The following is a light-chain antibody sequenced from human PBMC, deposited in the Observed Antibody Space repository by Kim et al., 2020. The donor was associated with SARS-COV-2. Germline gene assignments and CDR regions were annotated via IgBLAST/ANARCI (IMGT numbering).Light chain of an antibody. CDR2: GVS. Sequence: EIVMTQSPATLSVSPGERATLSCRASQSVSTNLAWYQQKPGQTPRLLIYGVSTRTTGVAARLSGSGSGTEFSLTISSLQSEDFAVYYCELYNQCRYTLGQ. CDR3: ELYNQCRYT. J-gene: IGKJ2*01. CDR1: QSVSTN. V-gene: IGKV3-15*01.